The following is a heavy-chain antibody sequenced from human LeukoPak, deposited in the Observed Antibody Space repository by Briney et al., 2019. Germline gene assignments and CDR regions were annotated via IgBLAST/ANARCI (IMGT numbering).Heavy chain of an antibody. CDR1: GFTFRSFW. J-gene: IGHJ4*02. V-gene: IGHV3-7*04. CDR2: IKQDGREK. D-gene: IGHD6-13*01. Sequence: AGESLKISCAASGFTFRSFWMSWVRQAPGKGLEWVANIKQDGREKYYVDSAKGRFTISRDNAKNSLYLQMNSLRAEDTAAYYCARHSSSWEFDQWGQGTLVIVSS. CDR3: ARHSSSWEFDQ.